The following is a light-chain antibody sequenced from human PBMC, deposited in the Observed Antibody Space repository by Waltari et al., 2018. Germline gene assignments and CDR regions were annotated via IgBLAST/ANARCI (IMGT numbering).Light chain of an antibody. CDR2: DVY. Sequence: QSALTQPRSVSGSPGPSVTISCPGTSRDVGIYNYVSWYQQYPGKAPNLMIADVYKRPSGVPARFSGSKSGNTASLTISGLQTEDEADYYCCSYAGTYRWVFGGGTKLTVL. CDR3: CSYAGTYRWV. J-gene: IGLJ3*02. V-gene: IGLV2-11*01. CDR1: SRDVGIYNY.